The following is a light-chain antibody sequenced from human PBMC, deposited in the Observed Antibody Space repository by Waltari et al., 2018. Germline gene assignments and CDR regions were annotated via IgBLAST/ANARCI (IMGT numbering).Light chain of an antibody. J-gene: IGKJ1*01. CDR3: QKYGTLPAT. CDR2: DTS. Sequence: ELVLTQSPGTLSLSPGERATLSCRASQSVSRTLAWYQQKPGQAPRLLIYDTSSRAAGIPDRFSGSGFGTDFSLTISRLEPEDFAVYYCQKYGTLPATFGQGTKVEIK. CDR1: QSVSRT. V-gene: IGKV3-20*01.